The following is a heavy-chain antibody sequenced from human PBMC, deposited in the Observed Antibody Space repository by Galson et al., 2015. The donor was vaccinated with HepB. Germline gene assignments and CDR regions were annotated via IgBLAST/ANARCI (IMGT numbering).Heavy chain of an antibody. CDR1: GGSISSSSYY. CDR3: ARAQSIAVAGIGSIRWFDP. CDR2: IYYSGST. D-gene: IGHD6-19*01. Sequence: SETLSLTCTVSGGSISSSSYYWGWIRQPPGKGLEWIGSIYYSGSTYYNPSLKSRVTISVDTSKNQFSMKRGPVTAADTAVYYCARAQSIAVAGIGSIRWFDPWGQGTLVTVSS. V-gene: IGHV4-39*01. J-gene: IGHJ5*02.